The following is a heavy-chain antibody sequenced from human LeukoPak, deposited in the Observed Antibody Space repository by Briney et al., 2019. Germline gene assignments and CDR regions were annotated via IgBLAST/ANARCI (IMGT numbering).Heavy chain of an antibody. CDR1: GGSISSYY. V-gene: IGHV4-59*08. D-gene: IGHD6-13*01. J-gene: IGHJ5*02. CDR2: IYYSGST. Sequence: SETLSLTCTVSGGSISSYYWSWIRQPPGKGLEWIGYIYYSGSTNYNPSLKSRVTISVDTSKNQFSLKLSSVTAADTVVYYCARLLGIAAAGSRGNWFDPWGQGTLVTVSS. CDR3: ARLLGIAAAGSRGNWFDP.